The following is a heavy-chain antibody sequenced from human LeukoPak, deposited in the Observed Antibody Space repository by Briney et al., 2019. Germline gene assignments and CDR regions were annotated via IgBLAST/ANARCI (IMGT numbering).Heavy chain of an antibody. J-gene: IGHJ5*02. CDR1: GYTFTSYD. Sequence: ASVRVSCKASGYTFTSYDINSVRQATGQGLEWMGRMNPNSGNTGYAQKFQGRVTMTRNTSISTAYMELSSLRSVDTAVYYCARGLYYGDYVFGFDPWGQGTLVTVSS. CDR3: ARGLYYGDYVFGFDP. CDR2: MNPNSGNT. D-gene: IGHD4-17*01. V-gene: IGHV1-8*01.